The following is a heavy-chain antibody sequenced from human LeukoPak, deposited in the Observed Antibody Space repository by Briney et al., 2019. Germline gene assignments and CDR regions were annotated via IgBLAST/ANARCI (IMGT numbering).Heavy chain of an antibody. CDR3: ARHGTEQWLVSRYFDY. CDR1: GGSISSYY. D-gene: IGHD6-19*01. CDR2: IYTSGST. V-gene: IGHV4-4*09. J-gene: IGHJ4*02. Sequence: SETLSLTCTVSGGSISSYYWSWIRQPPGKGLEWIGYIYTSGSTNYNPSLKSRVTISVDTSKNQFSLKLSSVTAADTAVHYCARHGTEQWLVSRYFDYWGQGTLVTVSS.